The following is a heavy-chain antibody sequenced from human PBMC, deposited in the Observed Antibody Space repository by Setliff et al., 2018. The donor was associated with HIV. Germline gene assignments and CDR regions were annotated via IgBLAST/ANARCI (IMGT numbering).Heavy chain of an antibody. CDR1: EFTFSSSA. Sequence: GESLKISCVASEFTFSSSAMNWVRQAPGKGLGWVSSITDSGHTTYYADSVEGRFTISRENSKNTLYLHMNSLRAEDTAIYYCAKDLPGSGWDFDYWGQGTLVTVSS. J-gene: IGHJ4*02. D-gene: IGHD6-19*01. CDR3: AKDLPGSGWDFDY. V-gene: IGHV3-23*01. CDR2: ITDSGHTT.